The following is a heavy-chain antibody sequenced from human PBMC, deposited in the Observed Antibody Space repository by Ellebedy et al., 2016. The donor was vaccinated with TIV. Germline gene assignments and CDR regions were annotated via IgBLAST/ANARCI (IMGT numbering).Heavy chain of an antibody. V-gene: IGHV1-69*13. CDR1: GYTFTSYG. D-gene: IGHD3-3*01. CDR3: ARGTPFWSSHNWFDP. J-gene: IGHJ5*02. Sequence: SVKVSXKASGYTFTSYGISWVRQAPGQGLEWMGGIIPIFGTANYAQKFQGRVTITADESTSTAYMELSSLRSEDTAVYYCARGTPFWSSHNWFDPWGQGTLVTASS. CDR2: IIPIFGTA.